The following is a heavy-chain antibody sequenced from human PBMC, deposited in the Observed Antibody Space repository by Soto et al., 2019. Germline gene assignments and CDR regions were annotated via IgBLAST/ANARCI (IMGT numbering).Heavy chain of an antibody. CDR1: GYTFTSYG. V-gene: IGHV1-18*01. CDR2: ISAYNGNT. Sequence: SVKVSCKASGYTFTSYGISWVRQAPGQGLEWMGWISAYNGNTNYAQKLQGRVTMTTDTSTSTAYMELRSLRSDDTAVYYCARGGGYCSSTSCHNWFDPWGQGTLVTSPQ. CDR3: ARGGGYCSSTSCHNWFDP. D-gene: IGHD2-2*01. J-gene: IGHJ5*02.